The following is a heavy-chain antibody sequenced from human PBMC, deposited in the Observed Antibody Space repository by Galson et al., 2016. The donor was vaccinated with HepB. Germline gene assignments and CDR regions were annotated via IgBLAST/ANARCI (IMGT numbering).Heavy chain of an antibody. CDR3: AKGGVMTTPIDY. Sequence: SLRLSCAASEFTLTNYWMTWVRQAPGKGLEWVSSISAAGGTTYFADSVKGRFTISRDNSKNELYLQMTGLRAEDTALYYCAKGGVMTTPIDYWGQGTLVTVSA. CDR2: ISAAGGTT. D-gene: IGHD2-21*01. J-gene: IGHJ4*02. V-gene: IGHV3-23*01. CDR1: EFTLTNYW.